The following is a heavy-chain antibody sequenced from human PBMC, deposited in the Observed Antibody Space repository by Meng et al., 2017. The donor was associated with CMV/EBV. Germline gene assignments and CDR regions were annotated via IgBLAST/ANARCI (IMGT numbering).Heavy chain of an antibody. CDR2: ISAYNGNT. CDR3: ARSTKYSSSWFFDY. CDR1: GYTFTSYG. Sequence: ASVKVSCRASGYTFTSYGISWVRQAPGQGLEWMGWISAYNGNTNYAQKLQGRVTMTTDTSTSTAYMGLRSLRSDDTAVYYCARSTKYSSSWFFDYWGQGTLVTVSS. J-gene: IGHJ4*02. V-gene: IGHV1-18*01. D-gene: IGHD6-13*01.